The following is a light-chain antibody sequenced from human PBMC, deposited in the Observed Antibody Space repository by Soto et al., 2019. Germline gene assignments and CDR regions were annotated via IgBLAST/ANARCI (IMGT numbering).Light chain of an antibody. Sequence: EIVMTQSPATLSVSPGERATLSCRASQSVSSSLAWFQQKPGQAPRLLIYAASARATGIAARLSGSGSGTEFTFTISSLQSEDFAVYYCLQHKSWPFTFGQGTKLEIK. CDR1: QSVSSS. J-gene: IGKJ2*01. CDR2: AAS. V-gene: IGKV3-15*01. CDR3: LQHKSWPFT.